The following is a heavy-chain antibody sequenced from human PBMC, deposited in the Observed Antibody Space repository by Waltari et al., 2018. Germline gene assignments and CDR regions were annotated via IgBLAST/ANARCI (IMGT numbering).Heavy chain of an antibody. CDR1: GGTFSSYT. Sequence: QVQLVQSGAEVKKPGSSVKVSCKASGGTFSSYTISWVRQAPGQGLEGMGRIIPILGIANYAQKFQGRVTITADKSTSTAYMELSSLRSEDTAVYYCTSHYYDSSGTGYWGQGTLVTVSS. CDR2: IIPILGIA. V-gene: IGHV1-69*02. D-gene: IGHD3-22*01. CDR3: TSHYYDSSGTGY. J-gene: IGHJ4*02.